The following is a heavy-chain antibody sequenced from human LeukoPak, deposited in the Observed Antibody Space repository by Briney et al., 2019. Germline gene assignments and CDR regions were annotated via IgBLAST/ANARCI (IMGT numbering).Heavy chain of an antibody. D-gene: IGHD6-19*01. CDR2: ISYGGGNK. CDR3: AKASESSGWYGDY. CDR1: GFTFSSYG. Sequence: PGGSLRLSCAASGFTFSSYGMHWVRQAPGKGLEWVAVISYGGGNKYYADSVKGRFTISRDNSKNTLYLQMNSLRAEDTAVYYCAKASESSGWYGDYWGQGTLVTVSS. V-gene: IGHV3-30*18. J-gene: IGHJ4*02.